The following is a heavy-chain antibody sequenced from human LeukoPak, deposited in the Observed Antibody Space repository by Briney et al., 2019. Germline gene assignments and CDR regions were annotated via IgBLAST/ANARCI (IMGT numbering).Heavy chain of an antibody. CDR2: INPSGGSP. V-gene: IGHV1-46*01. CDR1: GYRFTSYY. J-gene: IGHJ4*02. Sequence: ASVKLSCKASGYRFTSYYMHWVRQAPGQGLEWMGIINPSGGSPTYAQEFQGRVTMTGDTSTSTVYMELSSLRSEDTAVYYCVRGIPLFDYWGQGTLVTVSS. CDR3: VRGIPLFDY.